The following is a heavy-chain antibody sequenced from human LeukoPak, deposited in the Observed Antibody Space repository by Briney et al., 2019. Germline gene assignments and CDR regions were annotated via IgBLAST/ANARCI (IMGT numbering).Heavy chain of an antibody. Sequence: SETLSLTCTVSGGSISSGDYSWSWIRQPPGKGLEWIGSIYHSGITYYNPSLKSRVTISVDTSKNQFSLKLSSVTAADTAVYYCARQLGYDSSGFYSDYWGQGTLVTVSS. V-gene: IGHV4-39*01. D-gene: IGHD3-22*01. CDR1: GGSISSGDYS. J-gene: IGHJ4*02. CDR2: IYHSGIT. CDR3: ARQLGYDSSGFYSDY.